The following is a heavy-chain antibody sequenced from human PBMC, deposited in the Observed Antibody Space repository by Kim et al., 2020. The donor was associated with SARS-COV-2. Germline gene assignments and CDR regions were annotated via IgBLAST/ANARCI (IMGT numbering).Heavy chain of an antibody. Sequence: QKCQGRATITADKSTSTAYMELSSLRSEDTAVYYCARGDVVVPAALNFDYWGQGTLVTVSS. J-gene: IGHJ4*02. D-gene: IGHD2-2*01. CDR3: ARGDVVVPAALNFDY. V-gene: IGHV1-69*04.